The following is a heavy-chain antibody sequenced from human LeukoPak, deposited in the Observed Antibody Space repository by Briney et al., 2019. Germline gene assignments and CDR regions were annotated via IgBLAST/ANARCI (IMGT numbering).Heavy chain of an antibody. V-gene: IGHV3-21*01. CDR2: ISSSSSYI. CDR1: GFTFSSYS. CDR3: AVKSGSYSNWFDP. D-gene: IGHD1-26*01. Sequence: GGSLRLSCAASGFTFSSYSMNWVRQAPGKGLEWVSSISSSSSYIYYADSVKGRFTISRDNAKNSLYLQMNGLRAEDTAVYYCAVKSGSYSNWFDPWGQGTLVTVSS. J-gene: IGHJ5*02.